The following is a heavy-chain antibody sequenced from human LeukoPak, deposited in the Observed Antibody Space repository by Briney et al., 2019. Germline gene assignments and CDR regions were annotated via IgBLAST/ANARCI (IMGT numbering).Heavy chain of an antibody. Sequence: ASVKVSCKASGYTFTGYYMHWVRQAPGQGLEWMGWINPNSGGTNYAQKFQGRVTMTRDTSISTAYMELSRLRSGDTAVYYCARAYDYDSSGYYLDGYWGQGTLVTVSS. CDR3: ARAYDYDSSGYYLDGY. V-gene: IGHV1-2*02. J-gene: IGHJ4*02. CDR1: GYTFTGYY. D-gene: IGHD3-22*01. CDR2: INPNSGGT.